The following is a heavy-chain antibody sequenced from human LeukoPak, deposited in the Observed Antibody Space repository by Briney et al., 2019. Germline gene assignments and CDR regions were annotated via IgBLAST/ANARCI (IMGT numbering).Heavy chain of an antibody. D-gene: IGHD3-10*02. J-gene: IGHJ6*04. CDR1: GFTFDDYA. CDR3: AELGITMIGGV. CDR2: ISWDGGST. Sequence: GGSLRLSCAATGFTFDDYAMHWVRQAPGKGLEWVSLISWDGGSTYYADSVKGRFTISRDNSKNSLYLQMNSLRAEDTAVYYCAELGITMIGGVWGKGTTVTISS. V-gene: IGHV3-43D*03.